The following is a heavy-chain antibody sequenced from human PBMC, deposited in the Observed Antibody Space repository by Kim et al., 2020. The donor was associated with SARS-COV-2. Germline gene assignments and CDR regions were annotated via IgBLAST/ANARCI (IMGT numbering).Heavy chain of an antibody. CDR2: VSYDASNE. CDR3: VRGYESGSAYYFDY. V-gene: IGHV3-30*03. CDR1: GFNFRTYG. J-gene: IGHJ4*01. D-gene: IGHD3-10*01. Sequence: GGSLRLSCVAYGFNFRTYGLHWVRQAPGKGLEWVALVSYDASNEYYTDSVEGRFTISRDNSENTLYLQMNSLRPEDSAVYYCVRGYESGSAYYFDYWGRGTPVTVSS.